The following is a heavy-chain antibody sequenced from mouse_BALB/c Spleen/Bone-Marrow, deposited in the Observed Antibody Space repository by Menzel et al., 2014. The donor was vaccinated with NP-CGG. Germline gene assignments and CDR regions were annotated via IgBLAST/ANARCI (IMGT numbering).Heavy chain of an antibody. V-gene: IGHV14-3*02. J-gene: IGHJ3*01. CDR3: AAYYYGSSYGCAY. D-gene: IGHD1-1*01. CDR1: GFNIKDTY. Sequence: EGQLQQSGAELVKPGASVKLSCTASGFNIKDTYMHWVKQRPEQGLEWIGRIDPANGNTKYDPKFQGKATITGDTSSNTAYLQLRSLTAEDTVVYYGAAYYYGSSYGCAYWGQGTLVTVSA. CDR2: IDPANGNT.